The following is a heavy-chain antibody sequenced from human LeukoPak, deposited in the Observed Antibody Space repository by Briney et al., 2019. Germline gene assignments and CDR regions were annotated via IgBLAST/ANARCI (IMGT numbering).Heavy chain of an antibody. CDR3: ARDHYGDPGDY. D-gene: IGHD4-17*01. V-gene: IGHV3-30*04. CDR1: GFTFSDYA. Sequence: GGALRLSCAASGFTFSDYAMHWVRQAPGKGLGWVAVISDDGSDKRYADSVKGRFTISRDNSKNTLYLQMNSLRAEDTAVYYCARDHYGDPGDYWGQGTLVTVSS. CDR2: ISDDGSDK. J-gene: IGHJ4*02.